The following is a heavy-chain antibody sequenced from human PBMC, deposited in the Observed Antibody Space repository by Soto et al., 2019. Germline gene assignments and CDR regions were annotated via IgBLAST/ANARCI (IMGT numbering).Heavy chain of an antibody. CDR2: ITGSGDLT. J-gene: IGHJ6*02. CDR3: AGEERFNSGYYYVTGDFYYHALDV. Sequence: PGGSLRLSCAAPGSTFSSYTFHWVRQAPGKGLEWVSCITGSGDLTHYAESVQGRFTISRDQSRNMLYLQMKSLRVEDTAVYYCAGEERFNSGYYYVTGDFYYHALDVWGQGTTVTVSS. CDR1: GSTFSSYT. D-gene: IGHD3-22*01. V-gene: IGHV3-23*01.